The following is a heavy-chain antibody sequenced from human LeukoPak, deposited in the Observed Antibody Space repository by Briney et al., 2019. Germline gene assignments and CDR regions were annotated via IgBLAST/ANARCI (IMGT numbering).Heavy chain of an antibody. D-gene: IGHD4-17*01. CDR3: ARNYGPDENWFDP. CDR1: GFTSSSYS. CDR2: ISSSSSYI. J-gene: IGHJ5*02. Sequence: GGSLRLSCAASGFTSSSYSMNWVRQAPGKGLEWVSSISSSSSYIYYADSVKGRFTISRDNAKNSLYLQMNSLRAEDTAVYYCARNYGPDENWFDPWGQGTLVTVSS. V-gene: IGHV3-21*01.